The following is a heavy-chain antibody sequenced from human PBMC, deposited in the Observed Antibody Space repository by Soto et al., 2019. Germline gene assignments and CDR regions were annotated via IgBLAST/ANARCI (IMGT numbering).Heavy chain of an antibody. CDR1: GGSITSRTSY. CDR2: CCSGST. V-gene: IGHV4-39*02. J-gene: IGHJ4*02. CDR3: ATTRGLAVGGSFNY. Sequence: AETLSLTCSVSGGSITSRTSYWAWIPQAPGKGRDWIRTCCSGSTVSDPSLRSRVTISKDTSRNHFSLKLTSVAATDTAMYYCATTRGLAVGGSFNYWGQGALVTVSS. D-gene: IGHD6-13*01.